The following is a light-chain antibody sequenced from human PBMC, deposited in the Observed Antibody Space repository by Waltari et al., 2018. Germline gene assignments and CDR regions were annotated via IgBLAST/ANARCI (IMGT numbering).Light chain of an antibody. CDR3: QHRGTFPYT. CDR2: GAS. J-gene: IGKJ2*01. Sequence: TSYLGWYQQKPGQPPMLLLYGASSRDTGVPDRISGSGSGKDFTLTLSSLEAEDVAVYYCQHRGTFPYTFGQGTKVEIK. CDR1: TSY. V-gene: IGKV3-20*01.